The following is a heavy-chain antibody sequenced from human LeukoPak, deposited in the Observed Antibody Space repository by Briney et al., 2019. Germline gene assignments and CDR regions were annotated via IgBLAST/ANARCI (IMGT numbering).Heavy chain of an antibody. CDR3: ARTYDFWSVWLYDP. V-gene: IGHV1-2*02. D-gene: IGHD3-3*01. J-gene: IGHJ5*02. CDR2: INPNSGGT. Sequence: GASVKVSVKSSGYTFPGYYMHWVRQAPGQGLEWMGWINPNSGGTNYAQKFQGRVTMTRDTSISTAYMELSRLGSDDTAVYYCARTYDFWSVWLYDPWGQEALVTVSS. CDR1: GYTFPGYY.